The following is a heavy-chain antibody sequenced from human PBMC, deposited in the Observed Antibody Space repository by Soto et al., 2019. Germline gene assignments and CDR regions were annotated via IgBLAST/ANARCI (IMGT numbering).Heavy chain of an antibody. Sequence: QVQLVQSGAEVKKPGASVKVSCKASGYTFTSYGISWVRQAPGQGLEWMGWISAYNGNTNYAQKLQGRVTMTTDTSTSIAYLELRSLISDDTAVYYCATSFGPTTVTTMDGYWGQGTLVTVSS. CDR2: ISAYNGNT. V-gene: IGHV1-18*01. CDR1: GYTFTSYG. J-gene: IGHJ4*02. D-gene: IGHD4-17*01. CDR3: ATSFGPTTVTTMDGY.